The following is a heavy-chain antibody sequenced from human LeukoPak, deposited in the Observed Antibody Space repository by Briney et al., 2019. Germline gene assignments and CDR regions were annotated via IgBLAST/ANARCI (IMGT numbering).Heavy chain of an antibody. CDR1: GFTVRSNY. D-gene: IGHD3-16*01. Sequence: GGSLRLSCAASGFTVRSNYMNWVRQAPGKGLEWVSVIYSAGSTHYSDSVKGRFTISIDNSKNTLYLQMNSLRAEDTAVYYYARRAGAYTHPYDYWGQGTLVTVS. J-gene: IGHJ4*02. V-gene: IGHV3-53*01. CDR2: IYSAGST. CDR3: ARRAGAYTHPYDY.